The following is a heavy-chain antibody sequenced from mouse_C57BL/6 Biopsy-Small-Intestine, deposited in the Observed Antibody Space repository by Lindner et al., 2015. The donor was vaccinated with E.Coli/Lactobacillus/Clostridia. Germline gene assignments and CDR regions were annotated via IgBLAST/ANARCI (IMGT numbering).Heavy chain of an antibody. D-gene: IGHD3-3*01. J-gene: IGHJ2*01. CDR3: AGGTGRGLDY. Sequence: EVQLQESGGGLVKPGGSLKLSCAASGFTFSDYGMHWVRQAPEKGLEWVAYISSGSSTIYYADTVKGRFTISRDNAKNTLFLQMTSLRSEDTAMYYCAGGTGRGLDYWGQGTTLTVSS. CDR1: GFTFSDYG. CDR2: ISSGSSTI. V-gene: IGHV5-17*01.